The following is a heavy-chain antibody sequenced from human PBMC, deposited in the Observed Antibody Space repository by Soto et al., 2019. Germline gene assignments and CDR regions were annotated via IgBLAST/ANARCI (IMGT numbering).Heavy chain of an antibody. D-gene: IGHD3-3*01. CDR1: GFTSSSYA. CDR2: ISGSGGST. V-gene: IGHV3-23*01. CDR3: AKASSPQFWSGYHYYFDY. Sequence: GGSLRLSCAASGFTSSSYAMSWVRQAPGKGLEWVSAISGSGGSTYYADSVKGRFTISRDNSKNTLYLQMNSLRAEDTAVYYCAKASSPQFWSGYHYYFDYWGQGTLVTVSS. J-gene: IGHJ4*02.